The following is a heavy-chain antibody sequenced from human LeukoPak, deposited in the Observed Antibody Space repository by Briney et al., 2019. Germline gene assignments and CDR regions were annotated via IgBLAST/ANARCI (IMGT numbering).Heavy chain of an antibody. Sequence: SVKVSCKASGGTFSSYAISWVRQAPGQGLEWMGGITPIFGTANYAQKFQGRVTITADESTSTAYMELSSLRSEDTAVYYCARGQRRRYSYGLGGFDYWGQGTPVTVSS. D-gene: IGHD5-18*01. V-gene: IGHV1-69*01. CDR3: ARGQRRRYSYGLGGFDY. CDR2: ITPIFGTA. J-gene: IGHJ4*02. CDR1: GGTFSSYA.